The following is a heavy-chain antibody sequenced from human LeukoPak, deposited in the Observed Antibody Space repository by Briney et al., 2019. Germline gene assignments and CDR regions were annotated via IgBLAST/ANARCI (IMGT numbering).Heavy chain of an antibody. D-gene: IGHD5-12*01. J-gene: IGHJ5*02. CDR1: GGSISSYY. CDR3: ARSRGYSGYDYFWFDP. Sequence: SETLSLTCTVSGGSISSYYWSWIRQPPGKGLEWIGYIYYSGSTNYNPSLKSRVTISVDTSKNQLSPKLSSVTAADTAVYYCARSRGYSGYDYFWFDPWGQGTLVTVPS. V-gene: IGHV4-59*08. CDR2: IYYSGST.